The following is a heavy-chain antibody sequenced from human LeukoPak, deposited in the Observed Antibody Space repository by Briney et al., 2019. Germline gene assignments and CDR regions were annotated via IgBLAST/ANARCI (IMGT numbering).Heavy chain of an antibody. CDR1: GDSISSSSYY. V-gene: IGHV4-39*07. J-gene: IGHJ5*02. CDR2: IYYSGYT. D-gene: IGHD2-2*01. Sequence: PSQTLSLTCTVSGDSISSSSYYWGWIRQPPGKGLEWIGTIYYSGYTYYNPSLKSRVTISVDTSKNHFSLKLSSVTAADTAVYYCARESDRYCSSTSCPNWYDPWGQGTLVTVSS. CDR3: ARESDRYCSSTSCPNWYDP.